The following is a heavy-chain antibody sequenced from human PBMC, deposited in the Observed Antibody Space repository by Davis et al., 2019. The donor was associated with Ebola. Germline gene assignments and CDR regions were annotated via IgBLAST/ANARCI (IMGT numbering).Heavy chain of an antibody. D-gene: IGHD7-27*01. Sequence: GESLKISCAASGFTFSSHWIHWVRQAPGKGLVWVSRINGDGSTTGYADSVKGRFTISRDNSKNTLYLQMNSLRDEDTAVYYCATDRNWDFDYWGQGTLVTVSS. V-gene: IGHV3-74*01. J-gene: IGHJ4*02. CDR1: GFTFSSHW. CDR3: ATDRNWDFDY. CDR2: INGDGSTT.